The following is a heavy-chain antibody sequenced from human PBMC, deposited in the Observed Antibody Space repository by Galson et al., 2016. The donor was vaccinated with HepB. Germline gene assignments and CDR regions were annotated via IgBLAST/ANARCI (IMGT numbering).Heavy chain of an antibody. V-gene: IGHV3-23*01. J-gene: IGHJ6*02. CDR2: ISGSGGGT. CDR3: ARGDSYFYGMDV. Sequence: GKGLEWVSAISGSGGGTYYADSVKGRFTLSRDNSKNTLYLQMNSLRAEDTAVYYCARGDSYFYGMDVWGQGTTVTVSS.